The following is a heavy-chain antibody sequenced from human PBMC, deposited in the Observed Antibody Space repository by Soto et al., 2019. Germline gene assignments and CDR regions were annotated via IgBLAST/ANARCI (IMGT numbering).Heavy chain of an antibody. CDR3: ARGTTVTAYYFDY. J-gene: IGHJ4*02. D-gene: IGHD4-17*01. Sequence: SETLSLTCAVSGGSISSGGYSWRWIRQPPGEGLEWIGYIYHSGSTYYNPSLKSRVTISVDRSKNHFSLKLSSVTAADTAVYSCARGTTVTAYYFDYWGQGTLVTVSS. V-gene: IGHV4-30-2*01. CDR1: GGSISSGGYS. CDR2: IYHSGST.